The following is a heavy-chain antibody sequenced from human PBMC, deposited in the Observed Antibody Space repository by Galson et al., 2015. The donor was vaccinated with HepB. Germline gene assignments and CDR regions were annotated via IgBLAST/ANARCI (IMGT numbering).Heavy chain of an antibody. V-gene: IGHV3-30*18. CDR3: AKDAVRDNLEPWFDP. J-gene: IGHJ5*02. Sequence: SLRLSCAASGFTFSSYGMHWVRQAPGKGLEWVAVISYDGSNKYYADSVKGRFTISRDNSKNTLYLQMNSLRAEDTAVYYCAKDAVRDNLEPWFDPWGQGTLVTVSS. D-gene: IGHD1-1*01. CDR2: ISYDGSNK. CDR1: GFTFSSYG.